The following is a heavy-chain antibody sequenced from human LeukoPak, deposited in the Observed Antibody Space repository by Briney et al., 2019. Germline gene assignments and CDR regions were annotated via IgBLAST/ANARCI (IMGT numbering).Heavy chain of an antibody. CDR1: GFTFSSYG. J-gene: IGHJ2*01. Sequence: PGGSLRLSCAASGFTFSSYGMHWVRQAPGKGLEGVAGIWDDGSKKYYADSVKVRFTISRDNSKNTLYLQMNSLRAEDTAVYYCAKVGPPGYYYDSRDPHYWYFDLWGRGTLVTVSS. D-gene: IGHD3-22*01. CDR2: IWDDGSKK. CDR3: AKVGPPGYYYDSRDPHYWYFDL. V-gene: IGHV3-33*06.